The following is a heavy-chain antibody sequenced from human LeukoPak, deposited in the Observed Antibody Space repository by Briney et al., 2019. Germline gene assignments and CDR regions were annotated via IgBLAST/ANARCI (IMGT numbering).Heavy chain of an antibody. V-gene: IGHV3-48*01. CDR1: GFTFSSYS. Sequence: GGSLRLSCAASGFTFSSYSMNWVRQAPGKGLEWVSYISSSSSTIYYADSVKGRFTISRDNAKNSLYLQMNSLRAEDTAVYYCAREDEQQQAYYMDVWGKGTTVTVSS. D-gene: IGHD6-13*01. CDR3: AREDEQQQAYYMDV. CDR2: ISSSSSTI. J-gene: IGHJ6*03.